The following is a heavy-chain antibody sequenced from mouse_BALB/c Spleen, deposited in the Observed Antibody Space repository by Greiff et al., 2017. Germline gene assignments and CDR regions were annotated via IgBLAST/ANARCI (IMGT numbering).Heavy chain of an antibody. CDR1: GYTFTDYE. Sequence: QVQLKESGAELVRPGASVTLSCKASGYTFTDYEMHWVKQTPVHGLEWIGAIDPETGGTAYNQKFKGKATLTADKSSSTAYMELRSLTSEDSAVYYCTRGGYYYFDYWGQGTTLTVSS. D-gene: IGHD2-3*01. CDR2: IDPETGGT. CDR3: TRGGYYYFDY. V-gene: IGHV1-15*01. J-gene: IGHJ2*01.